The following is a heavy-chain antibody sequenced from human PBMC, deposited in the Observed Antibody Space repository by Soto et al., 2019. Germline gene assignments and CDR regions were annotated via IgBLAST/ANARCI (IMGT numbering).Heavy chain of an antibody. D-gene: IGHD6-13*01. CDR2: IRSKAYGGTT. CDR3: TRDASYSSSGYARYYYYGMDV. CDR1: GFTFGDYA. Sequence: GGSLRLSCTASGFTFGDYAMSWVRQAPGKGLEWVGFIRSKAYGGTTEYAASVKGRFTISRDDSKSIAYLQMNSLKTEDTAVYYCTRDASYSSSGYARYYYYGMDVWGQGTTVTVSS. V-gene: IGHV3-49*04. J-gene: IGHJ6*02.